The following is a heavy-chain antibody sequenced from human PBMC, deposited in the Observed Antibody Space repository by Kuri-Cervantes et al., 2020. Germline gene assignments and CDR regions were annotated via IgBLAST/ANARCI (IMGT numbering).Heavy chain of an antibody. V-gene: IGHV3-13*01. CDR3: AKSAGDYAPLDY. Sequence: GESLKISCAASGFTFSSYDMHWVRQATGKGLEWVPAIGTAGDTYYPGSVKGRFTISRENAKNSLYLQMNSLRAEDTAVYYCAKSAGDYAPLDYWGQGTLVTVSS. CDR2: IGTAGDT. D-gene: IGHD4-17*01. CDR1: GFTFSSYD. J-gene: IGHJ4*02.